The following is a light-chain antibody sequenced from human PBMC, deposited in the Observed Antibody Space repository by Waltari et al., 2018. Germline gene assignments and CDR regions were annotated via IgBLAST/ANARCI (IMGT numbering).Light chain of an antibody. CDR2: YDD. CDR3: AAWDDSLNGPV. CDR1: RPNIGNNA. J-gene: IGLJ2*01. Sequence: QSVLTQPPSVSEAPRQRVTISCSGSRPNIGNNAVNWYQQLPGKAPKLLIYYDDLLPSGVSDRFSGSKSGTSASLAISGLQSDDEADYYCAAWDDSLNGPVFGGGTKLTVL. V-gene: IGLV1-36*01.